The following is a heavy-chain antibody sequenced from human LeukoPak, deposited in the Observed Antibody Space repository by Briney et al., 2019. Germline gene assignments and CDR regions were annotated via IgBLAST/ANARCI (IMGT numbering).Heavy chain of an antibody. CDR2: IWYDGSNK. Sequence: GGSLRLSCAAAGFTFSSYGMHWVRQAPGKGLEWLAVIWYDGSNKYYADSVKGRFTISRDNSKNTLYLQMNSLRAEDTAVYYCARSRGYSGYDTYYYYGMDVWGQGTTVTVSS. CDR1: GFTFSSYG. J-gene: IGHJ6*02. CDR3: ARSRGYSGYDTYYYYGMDV. V-gene: IGHV3-33*01. D-gene: IGHD5-12*01.